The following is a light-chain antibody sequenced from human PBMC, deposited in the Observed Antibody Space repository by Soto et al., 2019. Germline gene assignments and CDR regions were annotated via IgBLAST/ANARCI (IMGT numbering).Light chain of an antibody. Sequence: QSALTQPASVSGSPGQSITISCTGTSSDVGDYNYVSWYQQHPGKAPKLIIYGVSNRPSGISNRFSGSKSGNTASLTVSWLQSEDEAYYYCSSSTAPNTLVFGGGTQLTVL. V-gene: IGLV2-14*01. CDR2: GVS. CDR3: SSSTAPNTLV. CDR1: SSDVGDYNY. J-gene: IGLJ7*01.